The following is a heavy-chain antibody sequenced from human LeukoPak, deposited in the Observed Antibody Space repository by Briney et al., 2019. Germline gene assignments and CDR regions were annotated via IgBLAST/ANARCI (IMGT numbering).Heavy chain of an antibody. J-gene: IGHJ4*02. Sequence: GGSLRLPCAASGFLFSRYAMRWVRHAPGKGLEGVSAISGSGCSTYYADSVKRRFTIHRDNSKNTLYLQMNSLRAEDTAVYYCAKPTGHGSSCYHSPAAYWGQGTLVTVSS. D-gene: IGHD6-13*01. CDR1: GFLFSRYA. CDR2: ISGSGCST. CDR3: AKPTGHGSSCYHSPAAY. V-gene: IGHV3-23*01.